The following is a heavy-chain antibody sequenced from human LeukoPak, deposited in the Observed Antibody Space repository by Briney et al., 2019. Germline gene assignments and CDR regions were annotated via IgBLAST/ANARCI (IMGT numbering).Heavy chain of an antibody. Sequence: SGGSLRLFCAASGFTFRSYAMICVPHAPAKALEGVSAISGRCGSTYYTDSVKGRFTIPRDNSKNTLYLKMNSLRDEATAVYYCAKSIVAVAGTDYWGQGTLVTVSS. J-gene: IGHJ4*02. CDR3: AKSIVAVAGTDY. CDR2: ISGRCGST. D-gene: IGHD6-19*01. V-gene: IGHV3-23*01. CDR1: GFTFRSYA.